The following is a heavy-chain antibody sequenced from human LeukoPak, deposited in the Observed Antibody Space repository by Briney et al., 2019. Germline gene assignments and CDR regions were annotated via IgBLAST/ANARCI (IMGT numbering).Heavy chain of an antibody. Sequence: GGSLRLSCAASGFTFSSYAMSWVRQAPGKGLEWVSAISGSGSNTYYADSVKGRFTISRDNSKNTLYLQMNSLRVADTAVYYCAKDPLGVQRGAWGQGTLVTVSS. CDR1: GFTFSSYA. D-gene: IGHD4/OR15-4a*01. CDR2: ISGSGSNT. CDR3: AKDPLGVQRGA. J-gene: IGHJ4*02. V-gene: IGHV3-23*01.